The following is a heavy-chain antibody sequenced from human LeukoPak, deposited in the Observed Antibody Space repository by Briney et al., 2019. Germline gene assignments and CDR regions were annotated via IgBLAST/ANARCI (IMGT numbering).Heavy chain of an antibody. CDR2: IKQDGSEK. CDR1: GFTFSSYW. Sequence: GGSLRLSCAASGFTFSSYWMSWVRQAPGKGLEWVANIKQDGSEKYYVDSVKGRFTISRDNAKNSLYLQMNSLRAEDTAVYCCARDPGIAVADYYFDYWGQGTLVTVSS. J-gene: IGHJ4*02. D-gene: IGHD6-19*01. V-gene: IGHV3-7*01. CDR3: ARDPGIAVADYYFDY.